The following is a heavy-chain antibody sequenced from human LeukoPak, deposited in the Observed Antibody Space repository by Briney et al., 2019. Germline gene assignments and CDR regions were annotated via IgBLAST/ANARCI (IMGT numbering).Heavy chain of an antibody. D-gene: IGHD6-19*01. V-gene: IGHV4-59*01. CDR2: TYNRGST. CDR3: ARDRPGIAVAGNAFDI. Sequence: TSETLSLTCTVSGGSISSYYWSWIRQPPGKGLEWIGYTYNRGSTNYNPSLKSRVTILVDTSKNQFSLKLRSVTAADTAVYYCARDRPGIAVAGNAFDIWGQGTLGTVSS. CDR1: GGSISSYY. J-gene: IGHJ3*02.